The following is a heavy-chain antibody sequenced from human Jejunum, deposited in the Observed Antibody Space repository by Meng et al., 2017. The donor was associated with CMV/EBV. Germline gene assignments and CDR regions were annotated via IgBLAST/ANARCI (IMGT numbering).Heavy chain of an antibody. CDR1: GFSPSTSGEG. J-gene: IGHJ4*02. CDR2: IYRGDDK. D-gene: IGHD1-26*01. Sequence: QITLKESGPTLVKPTXTLTLPCXFSGFSPSTSGEGVGWIRQPPGKALEWLALIYRGDDKRYSPSLNSRLTIAKDTSKNEVVLTLTNMGPIDTGTYYCAHFVGGYYPSRPDYWGQGTLVTVSS. V-gene: IGHV2-5*02. CDR3: AHFVGGYYPSRPDY.